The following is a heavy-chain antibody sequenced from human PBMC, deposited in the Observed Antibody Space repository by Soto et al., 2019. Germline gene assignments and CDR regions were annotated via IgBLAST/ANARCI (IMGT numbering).Heavy chain of an antibody. D-gene: IGHD4-17*01. V-gene: IGHV4-39*01. CDR3: ARRITVPDNYFDL. CDR2: IYESGST. J-gene: IGHJ4*02. CDR1: GGSISSITYY. Sequence: QLQLQESGPGLVKPSETLSLTCAVSGGSISSITYYWGWIRQPPGKGLEWIGSIYESGSTYYNPSLKSRVTISVDTSKTQFSLRLSSVTAADTAVYYCARRITVPDNYFDLWGQGTLVSVSS.